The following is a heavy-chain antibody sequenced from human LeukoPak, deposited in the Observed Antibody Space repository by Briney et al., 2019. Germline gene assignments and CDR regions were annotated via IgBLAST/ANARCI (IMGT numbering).Heavy chain of an antibody. CDR2: ISTYNANT. V-gene: IGHV1-18*01. J-gene: IGHJ6*02. D-gene: IGHD6-13*01. Sequence: GASVKVSCKAPGYTFTSYGISWVRQAPGQGLEWMGWISTYNANTNYAQKLQGRVTMTTDTSTSTAYMELRSLRSDDTAVYYCARVRNIAAAGVFPGDYYYGMDVWGQGTTVTVSS. CDR3: ARVRNIAAAGVFPGDYYYGMDV. CDR1: GYTFTSYG.